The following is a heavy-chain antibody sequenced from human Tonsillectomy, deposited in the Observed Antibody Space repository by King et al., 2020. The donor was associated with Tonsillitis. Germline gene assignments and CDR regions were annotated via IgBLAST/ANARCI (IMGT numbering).Heavy chain of an antibody. J-gene: IGHJ3*02. CDR1: GFTFSSYG. Sequence: VQLVESGGGVVQPGRSLRLSCAASGFTFSSYGMHWARQATGKVLEWVAANWYDGCNKYYVDSVKGRFTISRDNSKNILYLQMDSLRAEDAAIYYCATATVWGVFDIWGQGTMVTVSS. V-gene: IGHV3-33*01. D-gene: IGHD3-10*01. CDR2: NWYDGCNK. CDR3: ATATVWGVFDI.